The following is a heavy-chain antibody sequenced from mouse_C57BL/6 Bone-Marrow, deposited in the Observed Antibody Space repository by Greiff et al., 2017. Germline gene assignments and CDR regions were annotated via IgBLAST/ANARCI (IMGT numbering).Heavy chain of an antibody. CDR1: GFSLTSYG. J-gene: IGHJ1*01. V-gene: IGHV2-2*02. CDR2: IWSGGST. Sequence: QVQLKESGPGLVQPSQSLSITCTVSGFSLTSYGVHWVRHSPGKGLEWLGVIWSGGSTDYNAAFISRLSISKDNSKSQVFFKMNSLQANDTAIYYCARSYYGSSYWYFDVWGAGTTVTVSS. CDR3: ARSYYGSSYWYFDV. D-gene: IGHD1-1*01.